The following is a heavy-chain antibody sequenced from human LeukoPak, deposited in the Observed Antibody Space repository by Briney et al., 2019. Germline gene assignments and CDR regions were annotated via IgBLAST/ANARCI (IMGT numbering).Heavy chain of an antibody. CDR1: GFTFSNAW. V-gene: IGHV3-15*01. CDR2: IKSKTDGGTT. J-gene: IGHJ3*02. D-gene: IGHD2-2*01. CDR3: TTDMPAAPWGDALDI. Sequence: GGSLRLSCAASGFTFSNAWMSWVRQAPGKGLEWVGRIKSKTDGGTTDYAAPVKGRFTISRDDSKNTLYLQMNSLKTEDTAVYYCTTDMPAAPWGDALDIWGQGTMVTVSS.